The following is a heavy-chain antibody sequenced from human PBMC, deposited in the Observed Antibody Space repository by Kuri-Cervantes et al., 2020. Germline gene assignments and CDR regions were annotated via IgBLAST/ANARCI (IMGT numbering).Heavy chain of an antibody. CDR2: IYYSGST. CDR1: GGSISSGDYY. D-gene: IGHD3-22*01. J-gene: IGHJ4*02. CDR3: ASSYYYDSSGYFAPYYFDY. Sequence: SCAVSGGSISSGDYYWSWIRQPPGKGLEWIGYIYYSGSTYYNPSLKSRVTISVDTSKNQFSLKLSSVTAADTAVYYCASSYYYDSSGYFAPYYFDYWGQGTLVTVSS. V-gene: IGHV4-30-4*01.